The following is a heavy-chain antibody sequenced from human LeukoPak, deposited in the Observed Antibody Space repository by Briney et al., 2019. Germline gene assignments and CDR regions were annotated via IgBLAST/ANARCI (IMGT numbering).Heavy chain of an antibody. D-gene: IGHD2-15*01. CDR1: GFTFSSYS. V-gene: IGHV3-21*01. Sequence: GGSLRLSCAASGFTFSSYSMNWVRQAPGKGLEWVSSISSSSSYIYYADSVKGRFTISRDNAKNSLYLQMNSLRAEDTAVYYCARDRGAATGIRKGHYYGMDVWGQGTTVTVSS. J-gene: IGHJ6*02. CDR3: ARDRGAATGIRKGHYYGMDV. CDR2: ISSSSSYI.